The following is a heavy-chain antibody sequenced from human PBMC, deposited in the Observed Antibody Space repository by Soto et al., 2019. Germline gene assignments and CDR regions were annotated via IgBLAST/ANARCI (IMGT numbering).Heavy chain of an antibody. CDR3: ARDPGGATGFDP. CDR2: MGTYTRDT. D-gene: IGHD3-10*01. V-gene: IGHV1-18*01. J-gene: IGHJ5*02. Sequence: QVRLVQSGAEVKRPGASVRVSCKIYGYSFTVYGISWVGQAPGQGLEWMGWMGTYTRDTNYARKFRGRVTMTTDISASTASMELRSLTSDDTAVYYCARDPGGATGFDPWGQGTPVIVST. CDR1: GYSFTVYG.